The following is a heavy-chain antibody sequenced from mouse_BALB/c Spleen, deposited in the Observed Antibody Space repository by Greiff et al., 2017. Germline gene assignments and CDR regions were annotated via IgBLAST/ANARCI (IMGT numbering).Heavy chain of an antibody. CDR1: GYTFTSYW. CDR3: ARALYGGFAY. Sequence: QVQLKQPGAELVKPGASVKLSCKASGYTFTSYWMHWVKQRPGQGLEWIGEIDPSDSYTNYNQKFKGKATLTVDKSSSTAYMQLSSLTSEDSAVYYCARALYGGFAYWGQGTLVTVSA. D-gene: IGHD1-1*01. V-gene: IGHV1-69*02. J-gene: IGHJ3*01. CDR2: IDPSDSYT.